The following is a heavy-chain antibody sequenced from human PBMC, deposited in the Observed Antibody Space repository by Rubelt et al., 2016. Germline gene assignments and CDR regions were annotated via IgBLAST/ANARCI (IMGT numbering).Heavy chain of an antibody. CDR1: GYTFKRYA. J-gene: IGHJ4*02. V-gene: IGHV1-18*01. Sequence: QVQLVRSGDEVKKPGASVKVSCKASGYTFKRYAISWVRQAPGQGLEWMGWISAYNGNTNYAQKFQGRVTMTTDTSTSTADMELTSLKSGETAAYYCARDRYYDGSRDYYESIYWGQGTLVTVSS. CDR3: ARDRYYDGSRDYYESIY. CDR2: ISAYNGNT. D-gene: IGHD3-22*01.